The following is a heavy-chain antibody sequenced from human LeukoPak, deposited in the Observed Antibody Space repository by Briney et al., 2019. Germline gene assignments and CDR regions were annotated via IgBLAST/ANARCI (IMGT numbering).Heavy chain of an antibody. CDR1: GFTFSSYS. CDR3: AREVRIQLYYYYGMDV. CDR2: ISSSSSYI. Sequence: GRSLRLSCAASGFTFSSYSMNWVRQAPGKGLEWVSSISSSSSYIYYADSVKGRFTISRDNAKNSLYLQMNSLRAEDTAVYYCAREVRIQLYYYYGMDVWGQGTTVTVSS. D-gene: IGHD5-18*01. V-gene: IGHV3-21*04. J-gene: IGHJ6*02.